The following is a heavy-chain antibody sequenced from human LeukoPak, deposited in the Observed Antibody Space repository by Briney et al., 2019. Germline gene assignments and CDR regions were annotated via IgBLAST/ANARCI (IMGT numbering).Heavy chain of an antibody. J-gene: IGHJ4*02. CDR1: CGPISDKY. CDR2: AYYSGHT. Sequence: PSETPSLPCPVSCGPISDKYWGWVRQPPREGPEWIGYAYYSGHTNYNSSLKSRVTMSLDTSKSQFSLRLSSVTAADTAVYFCARHPFATPFDYWGPGTLVTVSS. CDR3: ARHPFATPFDY. D-gene: IGHD2-15*01. V-gene: IGHV4-59*08.